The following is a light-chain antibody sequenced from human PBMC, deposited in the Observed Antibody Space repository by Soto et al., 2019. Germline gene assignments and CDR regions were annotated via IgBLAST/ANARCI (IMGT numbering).Light chain of an antibody. CDR2: GAS. CDR1: QSVSSSY. CDR3: QQYGSSPQRT. J-gene: IGKJ1*01. Sequence: EIVLTQSPGTLSLSPWEGATLSCRASQSVSSSYIAWYQQRPGQTPSLLIYGASTRATGIPDRFSGSGSGTHFTLTISRLEPGDFAVYYCQQYGSSPQRTFGQGTKVDIK. V-gene: IGKV3-20*01.